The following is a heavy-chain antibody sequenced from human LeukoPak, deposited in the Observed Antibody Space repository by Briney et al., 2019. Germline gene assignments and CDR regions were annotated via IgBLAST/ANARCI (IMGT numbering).Heavy chain of an antibody. CDR2: TSGSGGST. V-gene: IGHV3-23*01. D-gene: IGHD6-13*01. CDR1: GFNFSSYA. CDR3: AKDPKRWQHLGWFDP. J-gene: IGHJ5*02. Sequence: PGGSLRLSCAASGFNFSSYAMSWVRQAPGNGLEWVSATSGSGGSTYYADSVNGRFTISKDTAKNALHLQMNSLRAEATAVYYCAKDPKRWQHLGWFDPWGQGTLGTVSS.